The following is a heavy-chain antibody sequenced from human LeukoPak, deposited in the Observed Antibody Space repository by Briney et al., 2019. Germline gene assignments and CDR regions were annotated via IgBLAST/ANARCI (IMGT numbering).Heavy chain of an antibody. CDR3: AKGGYYYGSGSYYNEYYYYYMDV. CDR2: IIGSGDST. V-gene: IGHV3-23*01. Sequence: PGGSLRLSCAASGFTFSDYKMNWVRQAPGKGLEWVSAIIGSGDSTYYAASVKGRFTISRDNSKNMLYLQMISLRAEDTAVYYCAKGGYYYGSGSYYNEYYYYYMDVWGTGTTVTVSS. D-gene: IGHD3-10*01. J-gene: IGHJ6*03. CDR1: GFTFSDYK.